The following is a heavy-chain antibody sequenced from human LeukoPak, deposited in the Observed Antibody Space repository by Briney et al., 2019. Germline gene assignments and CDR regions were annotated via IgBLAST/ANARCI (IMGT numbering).Heavy chain of an antibody. V-gene: IGHV1-2*02. J-gene: IGHJ3*02. CDR3: ARDLRDAFDI. CDR2: INPNSGGT. CDR1: GYTFTSYD. Sequence: ASVKVSCKASGYTFTSYDINWVRQAPGQGLEWMGWINPNSGGTNYAQKFQGRVTMTRDTSISTAYMELSRLRSDDTAVYYCARDLRDAFDIWGQGTMVTVSS.